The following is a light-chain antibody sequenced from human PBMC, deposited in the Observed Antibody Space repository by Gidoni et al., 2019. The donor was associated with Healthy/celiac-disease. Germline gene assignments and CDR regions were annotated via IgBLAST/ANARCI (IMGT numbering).Light chain of an antibody. Sequence: DIQMTQSPSSVSASVGDRVTITCRASQGISSWLDWYQQKPGKAPKLLIYAASSLQSGGPSRFSGSGSGAGFTLTISSLQPGDFATYYCQQAHIFPFTFGGGTKVEIK. V-gene: IGKV1-12*01. J-gene: IGKJ4*01. CDR1: QGISSW. CDR3: QQAHIFPFT. CDR2: AAS.